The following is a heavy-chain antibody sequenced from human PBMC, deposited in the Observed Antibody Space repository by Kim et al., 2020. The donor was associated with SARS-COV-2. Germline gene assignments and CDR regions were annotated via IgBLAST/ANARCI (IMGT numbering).Heavy chain of an antibody. D-gene: IGHD1-1*01. Sequence: SETLSLTCTVSGGSITSRTYYWTWIRQPPGKGLEWIGRVYYSGGNYYDKSRIPLSLDPPKNEFSLKLTSVTAADTAVYFCARHASSRYYFDYWGQGALVPVSS. V-gene: IGHV4-39*01. CDR1: GGSITSRTYY. J-gene: IGHJ4*02. CDR3: ARHASSRYYFDY. CDR2: VYYSGGN.